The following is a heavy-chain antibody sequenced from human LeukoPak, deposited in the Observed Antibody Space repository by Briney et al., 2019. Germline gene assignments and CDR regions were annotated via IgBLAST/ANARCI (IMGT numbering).Heavy chain of an antibody. CDR3: ARGRTVEGTDYSDY. D-gene: IGHD4-23*01. V-gene: IGHV4-30-4*01. Sequence: SETLSLTCTVSGGSISSGDYYWSWIRQPPGKGLEWIGYIYYSGSTYYNPSLKSRVTISVDTSKNQFSLKLSSVTAADTAVYYCARGRTVEGTDYSDYWGQGTLVTVSS. J-gene: IGHJ4*02. CDR1: GGSISSGDYY. CDR2: IYYSGST.